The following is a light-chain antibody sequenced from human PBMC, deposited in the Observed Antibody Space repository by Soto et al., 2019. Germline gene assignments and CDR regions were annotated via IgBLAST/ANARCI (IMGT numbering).Light chain of an antibody. CDR3: ATWDRSLRVGV. Sequence: QSALTQPPSVSAAPGQKVTISCSGSSSNIGNNYVFWYQQLPGTAPKLLIYDNDKRPSGIPDRFSGSKSGTSATLGITGLQTGDEADYYCATWDRSLRVGVFGGGTKLTGL. J-gene: IGLJ2*01. CDR1: SSNIGNNY. V-gene: IGLV1-51*01. CDR2: DND.